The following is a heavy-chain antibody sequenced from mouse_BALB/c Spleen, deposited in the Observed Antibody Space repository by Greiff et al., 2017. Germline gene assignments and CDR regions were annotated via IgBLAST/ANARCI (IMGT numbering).Heavy chain of an antibody. CDR2: ISSGGST. CDR1: GFTFSSYA. Sequence: EVMLVESGGGLVKPGGSLKLSCAASGFTFSSYAMSWVRQTPEKRLEWVASISSGGSTYYPDSVKGRFTISRDNARNILYLQMSSLRSEDTAMYYCASYDYDKAMDYWGQGTSVTVSS. V-gene: IGHV5-6-5*01. J-gene: IGHJ4*01. CDR3: ASYDYDKAMDY. D-gene: IGHD2-4*01.